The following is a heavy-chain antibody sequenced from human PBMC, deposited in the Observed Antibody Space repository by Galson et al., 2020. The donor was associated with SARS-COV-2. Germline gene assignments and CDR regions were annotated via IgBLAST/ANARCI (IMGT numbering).Heavy chain of an antibody. CDR1: GFTFSDYY. CDR3: ARDGAFTIFGVVPGYYYYMDV. CDR2: ISSSGSTI. Sequence: NSGGSLRLSCAASGFTFSDYYMSWIRQAPGKGLEWVSYISSSGSTIYYADSVKGRFTISRDNAKNSLYLQMNSLRAEDTAVYYCARDGAFTIFGVVPGYYYYMDVWGKGTTVTVSS. V-gene: IGHV3-11*04. D-gene: IGHD3-3*01. J-gene: IGHJ6*03.